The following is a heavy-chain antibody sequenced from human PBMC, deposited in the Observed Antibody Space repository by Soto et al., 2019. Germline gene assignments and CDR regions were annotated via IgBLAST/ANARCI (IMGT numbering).Heavy chain of an antibody. D-gene: IGHD3-10*01. V-gene: IGHV3-53*04. CDR2: IYSGGST. CDR1: GFTVSSNY. J-gene: IGHJ4*02. Sequence: EVQLVESGGGLVQPGGSLRLASAASGFTVSSNYMSWVRQAPGKGLEWVPVIYSGGSTYYADSVKGRFTISRHNSKNTLYLQMNSVRAEDAAVYYCARDGAGSDYWGQGTLVTVSS. CDR3: ARDGAGSDY.